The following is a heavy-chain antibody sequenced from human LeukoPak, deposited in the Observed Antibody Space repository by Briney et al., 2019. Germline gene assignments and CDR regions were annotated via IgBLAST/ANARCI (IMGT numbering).Heavy chain of an antibody. V-gene: IGHV1-69*13. D-gene: IGHD3-10*01. CDR2: IIPIFGTT. J-gene: IGHJ1*01. CDR3: ASVWFGPTIHGYFQH. Sequence: SVKVSCRASGGAFSIYAISWVRQAPGQGLEWMGGIIPIFGTTNYAQRFQGRVTISADESTSTAYMELSSLRSEDTAVYYCASVWFGPTIHGYFQHWGQGTLVTVSS. CDR1: GGAFSIYA.